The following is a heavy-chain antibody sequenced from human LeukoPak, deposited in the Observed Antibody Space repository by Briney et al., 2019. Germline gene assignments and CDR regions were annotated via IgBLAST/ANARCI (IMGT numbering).Heavy chain of an antibody. CDR2: VYYSGST. D-gene: IGHD3-16*01. CDR3: AEVPDLFKRGLDAFDI. CDR1: GGSISSYF. J-gene: IGHJ3*02. Sequence: SETLSLTCTASGGSISSYFWSWIRQPPGKGLEWIGYVYYSGSTNYNPSLKSRVTISVDTSKKQFSLKLSSATAADTAVYYCAEVPDLFKRGLDAFDIWGQGTMVTVSS. V-gene: IGHV4-59*01.